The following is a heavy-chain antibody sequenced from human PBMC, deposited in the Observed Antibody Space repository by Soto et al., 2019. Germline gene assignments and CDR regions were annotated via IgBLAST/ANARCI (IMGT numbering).Heavy chain of an antibody. V-gene: IGHV3-23*01. CDR2: ISGSGGST. J-gene: IGHJ4*02. Sequence: GSLRLSCAASGFTFSSYSMNWVRQAPGKGLEWVSAISGSGGSTYYADSVKGRFTISRDNSKNTLYLQMNSLRAEDTAVYYCANDLYPARSGSYYTIDYWGQGTLVTVS. CDR3: ANDLYPARSGSYYTIDY. CDR1: GFTFSSYS. D-gene: IGHD3-10*01.